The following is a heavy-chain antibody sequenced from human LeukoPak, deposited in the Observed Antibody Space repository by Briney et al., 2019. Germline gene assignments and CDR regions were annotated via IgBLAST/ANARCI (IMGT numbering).Heavy chain of an antibody. Sequence: PGGSLRLSCAPSAFTFSSYAMHWVRQAPGKGLEWVAVISYDGSNKYYADSVKGRFTISRDNSKNTLYLQMNSLRAEDTAVYYCARESGVHYGDSTDYWGQGTLVTVSS. CDR3: ARESGVHYGDSTDY. D-gene: IGHD4-17*01. CDR1: AFTFSSYA. V-gene: IGHV3-30*04. J-gene: IGHJ4*02. CDR2: ISYDGSNK.